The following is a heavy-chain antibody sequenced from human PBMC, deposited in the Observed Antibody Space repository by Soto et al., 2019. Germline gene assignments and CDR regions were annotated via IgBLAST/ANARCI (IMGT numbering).Heavy chain of an antibody. J-gene: IGHJ4*02. CDR1: GFTFSGSA. V-gene: IGHV3-73*01. D-gene: IGHD3-3*01. CDR3: TRLPYHFWSGD. CDR2: IRSKANSYAT. Sequence: QPGGSLRLSCAASGFTFSGSAMHWVRQASGKGLEWVGRIRSKANSYATAYAASVKGRFTISRDDSKNTAYLQMNRLKTEDTAVEYGTRLPYHFWSGDWGKGTLVPVSS.